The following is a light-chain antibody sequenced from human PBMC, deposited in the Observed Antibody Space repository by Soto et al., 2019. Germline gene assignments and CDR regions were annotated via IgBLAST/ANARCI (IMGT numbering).Light chain of an antibody. Sequence: AIQMTQSPSSLSASVGDRVTITCRASQGISNDLGWYQQKPWKAPKLLIYAASSLQSGVPSRFSGSGSGTDFTLTISSLQPEDFATYYCLQDYNYPFTFGPGTKVDIK. CDR3: LQDYNYPFT. CDR2: AAS. V-gene: IGKV1-6*01. J-gene: IGKJ3*01. CDR1: QGISND.